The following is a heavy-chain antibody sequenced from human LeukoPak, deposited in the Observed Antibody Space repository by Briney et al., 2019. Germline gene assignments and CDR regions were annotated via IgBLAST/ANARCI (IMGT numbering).Heavy chain of an antibody. CDR2: IYYSGST. V-gene: IGHV4-59*01. J-gene: IGHJ5*02. Sequence: SETLSLTCTVSGGSISSYYWSWIRQPPGKGLEWIGYIYYSGSTNYTPSLKSRVTISVDTSKNQFSLKLSSVTAADTAVYYCARSGGYYPARNWFDPWGQGTLVTVSS. CDR3: ARSGGYYPARNWFDP. CDR1: GGSISSYY. D-gene: IGHD3-22*01.